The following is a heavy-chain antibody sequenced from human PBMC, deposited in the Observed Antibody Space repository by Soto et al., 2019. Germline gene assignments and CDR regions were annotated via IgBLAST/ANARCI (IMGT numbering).Heavy chain of an antibody. CDR1: GYTFTGYY. Sequence: GASVKVSCKASGYTFTGYYMHWVRQAPGQGLEWMGWINPNSGGTNYAQKFQGRVTMTRDTSISTAYMELSRLRSDDTAVYYCARAALKRTTLSPSDYWGQGTLVTVSS. CDR3: ARAALKRTTLSPSDY. V-gene: IGHV1-2*02. J-gene: IGHJ4*02. D-gene: IGHD1-1*01. CDR2: INPNSGGT.